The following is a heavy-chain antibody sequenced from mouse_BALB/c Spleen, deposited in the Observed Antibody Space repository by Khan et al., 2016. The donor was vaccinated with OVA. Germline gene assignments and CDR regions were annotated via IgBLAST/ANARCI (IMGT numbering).Heavy chain of an antibody. Sequence: EVELVESGGGLVKPGGSLKLSCAASGFTFSDYYMYWIRQTPEKRLEWVATISDGGSYSYYPDSVKGRFTISRDDVKSNLYLQMSSLKSEDTAMYYCARGFYGVPFTYWGQGTLVTVSA. CDR2: ISDGGSYS. CDR1: GFTFSDYY. D-gene: IGHD1-1*02. J-gene: IGHJ3*01. CDR3: ARGFYGVPFTY. V-gene: IGHV5-4*02.